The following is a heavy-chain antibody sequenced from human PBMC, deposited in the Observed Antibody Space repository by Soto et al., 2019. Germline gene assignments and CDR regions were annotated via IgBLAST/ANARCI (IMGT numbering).Heavy chain of an antibody. D-gene: IGHD3-22*01. V-gene: IGHV1-18*01. CDR2: ISPYDDNT. J-gene: IGHJ6*02. CDR3: ARGGYYDSSGARNYHYYGMDA. Sequence: QVQLVQSGTEVKKPGASVKVSCKASGYTFTSYGISWVRQAPGQGLEWMGWISPYDDNTNYAQNLQGRVTMTTETSTRTAYMELRSLRSDDTAVYYCARGGYYDSSGARNYHYYGMDAWGQGTTVTV. CDR1: GYTFTSYG.